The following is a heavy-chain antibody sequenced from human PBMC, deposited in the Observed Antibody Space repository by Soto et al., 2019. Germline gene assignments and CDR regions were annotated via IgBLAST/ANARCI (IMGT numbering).Heavy chain of an antibody. V-gene: IGHV1-18*04. CDR3: ARSPAATGTSWFDP. CDR2: ISACNGNT. J-gene: IGHJ5*02. D-gene: IGHD6-13*01. Sequence: ASVKVSCKASGYTFTMYAISWVRQAPGQGLEWMGWISACNGNTNYAQKFQGRVTMTTDTSTSTAYMEVRSLRSDDTAMYYCARSPAATGTSWFDPWGQGTLVTVSS. CDR1: GYTFTMYA.